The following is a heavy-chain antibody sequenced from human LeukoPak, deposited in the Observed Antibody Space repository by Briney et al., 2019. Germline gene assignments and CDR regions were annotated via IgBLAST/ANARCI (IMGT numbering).Heavy chain of an antibody. CDR1: GFTLSSYW. CDR3: ARDWVAGVPFDAFDI. V-gene: IGHV3-7*03. Sequence: GGSLRLSCAASGFTLSSYWMSWVRQAPGKGLEWVANIKEDGSEKYYVDSVKGRFTISRDNAKNSLYLHMNSLTAEDAAMYYCARDWVAGVPFDAFDIWGQGTMVSVSS. CDR2: IKEDGSEK. D-gene: IGHD3-10*01. J-gene: IGHJ3*02.